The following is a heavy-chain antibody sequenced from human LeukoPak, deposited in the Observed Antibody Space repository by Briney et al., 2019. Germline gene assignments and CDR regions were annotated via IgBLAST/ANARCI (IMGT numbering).Heavy chain of an antibody. Sequence: TLCLSSAPSMFIPCTAYLSSVREAPGGGVEWGSSLSCSGYTTHYADSGQGRFTISRDNTSNALYMQMNSLRVEDTAVYYSAKDFCTGGRGGPDYWGQGTLVTVSS. CDR3: AKDFCTGGRGGPDY. CDR2: LSCSGYTT. D-gene: IGHD4-23*01. J-gene: IGHJ4*02. V-gene: IGHV3-23*01. CDR1: MFIPCTAY.